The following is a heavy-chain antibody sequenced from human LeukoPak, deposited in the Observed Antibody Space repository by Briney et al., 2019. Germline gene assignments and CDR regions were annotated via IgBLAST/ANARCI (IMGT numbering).Heavy chain of an antibody. J-gene: IGHJ4*02. V-gene: IGHV3-21*01. CDR3: ARGGHSSSETDY. D-gene: IGHD6-6*01. CDR1: GFTFSSYS. CDR2: ISSSSSYI. Sequence: GGSLRLSCTASGFTFSSYSMNWVRQAPGKGLEWVSSISSSSSYIYYADSVKGRFTISRDNAKNSLYLQMNSLRAEDTAVYYCARGGHSSSETDYWGQGTLVTVSS.